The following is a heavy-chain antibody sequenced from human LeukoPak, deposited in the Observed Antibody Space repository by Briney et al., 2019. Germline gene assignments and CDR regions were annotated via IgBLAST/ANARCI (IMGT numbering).Heavy chain of an antibody. V-gene: IGHV1-2*02. CDR3: ARDSWSGSAHFDY. D-gene: IGHD3-3*01. Sequence: ASVKVSCKASGYTFTGYYMHWVRQAPGQGLEWMGWINPNSGGTNYAQKFQGRVTMTRDTSISTAYMELSRLRSDDTAVYYCARDSWSGSAHFDYWGQGTLVTVSS. CDR1: GYTFTGYY. CDR2: INPNSGGT. J-gene: IGHJ4*02.